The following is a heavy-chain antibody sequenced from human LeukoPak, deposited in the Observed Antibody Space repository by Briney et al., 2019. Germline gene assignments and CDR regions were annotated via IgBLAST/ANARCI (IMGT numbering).Heavy chain of an antibody. V-gene: IGHV1-8*01. Sequence: GASVKVSCKASGYTFTSYDINWVRQATGQGLEWMGWMNPNSGNTGYAQKFQGRVTMTRNTSISTAYMELSSLRSEDTAVYYCARQRSSWYYYWFDPWGQGTLVTVSS. CDR1: GYTFTSYD. CDR3: ARQRSSWYYYWFDP. D-gene: IGHD6-13*01. CDR2: MNPNSGNT. J-gene: IGHJ5*02.